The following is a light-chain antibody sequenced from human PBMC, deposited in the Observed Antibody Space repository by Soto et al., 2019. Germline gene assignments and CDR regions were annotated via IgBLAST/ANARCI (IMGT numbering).Light chain of an antibody. CDR1: QSVSSY. CDR2: DAS. J-gene: IGKJ5*01. V-gene: IGKV3-11*01. Sequence: EIVLTPSPATLSLSPGERATLSCRASQSVSSYLAWYQQKPGQAPRLLIYDASNRATGIPARFSGSGSGTEFTLTISSLQSEDFAVYYCQQYSNGTPITFGQGTRLEIK. CDR3: QQYSNGTPIT.